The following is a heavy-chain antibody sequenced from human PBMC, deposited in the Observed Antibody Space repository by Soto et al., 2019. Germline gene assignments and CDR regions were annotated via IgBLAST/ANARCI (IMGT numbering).Heavy chain of an antibody. CDR3: ARNGYTYGMDV. D-gene: IGHD5-18*01. CDR1: GGSTSTGGFY. CDR2: IYYSGIS. V-gene: IGHV4-31*03. Sequence: TLSLTCPVSGGSTSTGGFYWSWIRQHPGKGLEWIGYIYYSGISYYNPSLKSRVSISLDTSRNQFSMTLNSVTAADTAVYSCARNGYTYGMDVWGQGAKVTVSS. J-gene: IGHJ6*02.